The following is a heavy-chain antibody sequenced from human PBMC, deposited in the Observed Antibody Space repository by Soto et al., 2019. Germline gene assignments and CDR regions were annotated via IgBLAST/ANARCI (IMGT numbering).Heavy chain of an antibody. CDR2: IDWDDNK. CDR3: ARIRALTYGYYLGYFDF. Sequence: SGPTLVNPTETLTLTCTFSGFSLTTGEICVGWVRQPPGKAPEWLARIDWDDNKNYSSSLKTRLTISKDTSKNQVVLAMSNMDPVDTATYYCARIRALTYGYYLGYFDFWGQGILVTVSS. V-gene: IGHV2-70*11. CDR1: GFSLTTGEIC. D-gene: IGHD4-17*01. J-gene: IGHJ4*02.